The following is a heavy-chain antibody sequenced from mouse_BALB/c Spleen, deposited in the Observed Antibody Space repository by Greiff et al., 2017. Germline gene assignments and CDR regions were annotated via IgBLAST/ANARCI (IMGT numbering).Heavy chain of an antibody. J-gene: IGHJ2*01. CDR1: GYTFTDYV. CDR2: IYPGSGST. V-gene: IGHV1-77*01. CDR3: ARSGGNYDYFDY. D-gene: IGHD2-1*01. Sequence: VQLKESGPELVKPGASVKMSCKASGYTFTDYVISWVKQRTGQGLEWIGEIYPGSGSTYYNEKFKGKATLTADKSSNTAYMQLSSLTSEDSAVYFCARSGGNYDYFDYWGQGTTLTVSS.